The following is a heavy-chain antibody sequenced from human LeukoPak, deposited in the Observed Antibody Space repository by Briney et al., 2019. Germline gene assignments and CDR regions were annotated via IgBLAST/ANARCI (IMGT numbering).Heavy chain of an antibody. V-gene: IGHV4-59*01. CDR1: GGSISSYY. CDR2: IYYSGST. Sequence: KPSETLSLTCTVSGGSISSYYWSWIRQPPGKGLEWIGYIYYSGSTNYNPSLKSRVTISVDTSKNQLSLKLSSVTAADTAVYYCARDAGTDEYSSSNDYYYFDYWGQGTLVTVSS. CDR3: ARDAGTDEYSSSNDYYYFDY. J-gene: IGHJ4*02. D-gene: IGHD6-6*01.